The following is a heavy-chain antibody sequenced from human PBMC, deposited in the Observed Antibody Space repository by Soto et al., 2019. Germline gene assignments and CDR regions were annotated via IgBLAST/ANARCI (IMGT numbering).Heavy chain of an antibody. D-gene: IGHD4-4*01. CDR2: IIPIFGTA. J-gene: IGHJ6*02. CDR1: GGTFSSYA. V-gene: IGHV1-69*13. CDR3: ARAPNDYSNPGGYYYYGMDV. Sequence: GASVKVSCKASGGTFSSYAISWVRQAPGQGLEWMGGIIPIFGTANHAQKFQGRVTITADESTSTAYMELSSLRSEDTAVYYCARAPNDYSNPGGYYYYGMDVWVQGTTVTVSS.